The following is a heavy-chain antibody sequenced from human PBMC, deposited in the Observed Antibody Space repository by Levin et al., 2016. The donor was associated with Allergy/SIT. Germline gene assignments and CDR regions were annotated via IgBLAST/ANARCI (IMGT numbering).Heavy chain of an antibody. CDR3: VRIVVVPAATDYYYYGMDV. D-gene: IGHD2-2*01. J-gene: IGHJ6*02. CDR2: IYYSGST. Sequence: WIRQPPGKGLEWIGSIYYSGSTYYNPSLKSRVTISVDTSKNQFSLKLSSVTAADTAVYYCVRIVVVPAATDYYYYGMDVWGQGTTVTVSS. V-gene: IGHV4-39*01.